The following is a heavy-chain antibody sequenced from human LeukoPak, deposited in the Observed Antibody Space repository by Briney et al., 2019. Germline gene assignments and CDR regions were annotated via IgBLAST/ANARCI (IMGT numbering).Heavy chain of an antibody. CDR2: IYYSGST. CDR1: GGSISSYY. Sequence: SETLSLTCTVSGGSISSYYWSWIRQPPGKGLEWIGYIYYSGSTNYNPSLKSRVTISVDTSKNQFSLKLSSVTAADTAVYYCARADYYYDSSGRIDYYYYYMDVWGKGTTVTVSS. J-gene: IGHJ6*03. CDR3: ARADYYYDSSGRIDYYYYYMDV. V-gene: IGHV4-59*01. D-gene: IGHD3-22*01.